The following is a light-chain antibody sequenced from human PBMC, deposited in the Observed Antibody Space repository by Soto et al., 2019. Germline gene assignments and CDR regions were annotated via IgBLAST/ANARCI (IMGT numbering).Light chain of an antibody. CDR3: QSYDNSLSGDVV. J-gene: IGLJ2*01. Sequence: QSVLTQPPSVSGAPGQRVTISCTGSSSNIGAGYDVHWYQQLPGTAPRLLIYANSDRPSGVPDRFFGSKSGTSASLAITGLQAEDDADYYCQSYDNSLSGDVVFGGGTKLTVL. CDR2: ANS. CDR1: SSNIGAGYD. V-gene: IGLV1-40*01.